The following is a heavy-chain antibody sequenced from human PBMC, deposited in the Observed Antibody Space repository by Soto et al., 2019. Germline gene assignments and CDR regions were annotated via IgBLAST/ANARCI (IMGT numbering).Heavy chain of an antibody. J-gene: IGHJ5*02. Sequence: QVQLQESGPGLVKPSQTLSLTCTVSGGSISSGDYYWSWIRQPPGKGLEWIGYSYYSGSTYYNPSPKSRVTISVDTSKNQYSLRLSSVTAADTAVYYCARERPDGCRLDPWGQGTLVTVSS. V-gene: IGHV4-30-4*01. CDR3: ARERPDGCRLDP. D-gene: IGHD6-19*01. CDR1: GGSISSGDYY. CDR2: SYYSGST.